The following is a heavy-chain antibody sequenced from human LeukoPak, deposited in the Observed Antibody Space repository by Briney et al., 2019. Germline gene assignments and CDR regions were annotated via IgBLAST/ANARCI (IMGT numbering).Heavy chain of an antibody. D-gene: IGHD6-13*01. CDR3: ARYRSIAAMFDY. Sequence: GGSLRLSCEASGFTFNGHWMHWVRHAPGKGPVWVSLINGDGSTISYADSVKGRFTISRDNAKNRLYLQMNSLRAEDTAVYYCARYRSIAAMFDYWGQGTLVTVSS. J-gene: IGHJ4*02. CDR1: GFTFNGHW. V-gene: IGHV3-74*01. CDR2: INGDGSTI.